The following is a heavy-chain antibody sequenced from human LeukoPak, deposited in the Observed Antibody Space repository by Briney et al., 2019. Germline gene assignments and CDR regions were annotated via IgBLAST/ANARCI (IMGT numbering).Heavy chain of an antibody. CDR1: GGTFSSYA. Sequence: SVKVSCKASGGTFSSYAISWVRQAPGQGLEWMGRIIPIFGIANYAQKFQGRVTIAADKSTSTAYMELSSLRSEDTAVYYCARGCYYYGSGSYCLYGMDVWGQGTTVTVSS. CDR2: IIPIFGIA. V-gene: IGHV1-69*04. J-gene: IGHJ6*02. CDR3: ARGCYYYGSGSYCLYGMDV. D-gene: IGHD3-10*01.